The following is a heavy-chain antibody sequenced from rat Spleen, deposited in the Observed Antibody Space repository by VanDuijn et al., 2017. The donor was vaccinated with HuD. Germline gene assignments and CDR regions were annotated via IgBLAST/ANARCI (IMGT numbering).Heavy chain of an antibody. CDR2: ISNDGGTT. Sequence: EVQLAETGGGLVQPGRSLKLSCVASGFTFSRYWMYWVRQAPGKGLEWVSSISNDGGTTYYPDSVKGRFTISRDNAKSTLYLQMNSLRSEDTATYYCTRDDVMDAWGQGTLVTVSS. J-gene: IGHJ3*01. CDR3: TRDDVMDA. CDR1: GFTFSRYW. V-gene: IGHV5-58*01. D-gene: IGHD1-12*01.